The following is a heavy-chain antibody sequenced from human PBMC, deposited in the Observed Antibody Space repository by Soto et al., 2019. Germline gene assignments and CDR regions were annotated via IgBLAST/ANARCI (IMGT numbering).Heavy chain of an antibody. V-gene: IGHV4-39*01. Sequence: QLQLQESGPGLVKPSETLSLTCTVSGGSISSSSYYWGWIRQPPGKGLEWIGSIYYSGSTYYNPSLKSRVTISVDTSKNQFSLKLSSVTAADTAVYYCARTAYGPRIKLKHSSGEYYFDYWGQGTLVTVSS. D-gene: IGHD6-6*01. CDR1: GGSISSSSYY. J-gene: IGHJ4*02. CDR2: IYYSGST. CDR3: ARTAYGPRIKLKHSSGEYYFDY.